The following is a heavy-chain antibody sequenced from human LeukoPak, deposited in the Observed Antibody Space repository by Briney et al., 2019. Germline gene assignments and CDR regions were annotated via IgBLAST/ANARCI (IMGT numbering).Heavy chain of an antibody. CDR2: ISAYNGNT. Sequence: ASVKVSRKASGYTFTSYGISWVRQAPGQGLEWMGWISAYNGNTNYAQKLQGRVTMTRNTSISTAYMELSSLRSEDTAVYYCARVYWTAYYYYGMDVWGQGTTVTVSS. CDR1: GYTFTSYG. J-gene: IGHJ6*02. V-gene: IGHV1-18*01. CDR3: ARVYWTAYYYYGMDV. D-gene: IGHD3/OR15-3a*01.